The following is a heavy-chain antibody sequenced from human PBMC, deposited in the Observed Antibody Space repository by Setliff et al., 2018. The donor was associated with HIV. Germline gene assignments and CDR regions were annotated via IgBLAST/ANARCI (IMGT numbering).Heavy chain of an antibody. CDR3: ARTITTFGVIGRGGRMDV. Sequence: SETLSLTCIVSRGSISSTSHYWGWVRQSPGRRLEWIGSIYYSGRTYYNPSLKSRVTMSVDTSTNQFSLELSSVTAADTALYYCARTITTFGVIGRGGRMDVWGKGTTVTVSS. J-gene: IGHJ6*04. CDR2: IYYSGRT. CDR1: RGSISSTSHY. V-gene: IGHV4-39*07. D-gene: IGHD3-3*01.